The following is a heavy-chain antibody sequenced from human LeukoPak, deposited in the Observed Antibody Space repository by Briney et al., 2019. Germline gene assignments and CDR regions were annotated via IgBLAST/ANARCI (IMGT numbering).Heavy chain of an antibody. J-gene: IGHJ3*01. CDR3: ARGLSGRDAFDV. V-gene: IGHV4-59*13. CDR1: GGSISSFY. Sequence: KSSETLSLTCTVSGGSISSFYWNWIRQPPGKGLEWVGYVFYSGNTNYNPSLGSRVTISEDTSKNQFSLNLNSLTAADTAVYYCARGLSGRDAFDVWGQGTVVTVSS. D-gene: IGHD3-16*01. CDR2: VFYSGNT.